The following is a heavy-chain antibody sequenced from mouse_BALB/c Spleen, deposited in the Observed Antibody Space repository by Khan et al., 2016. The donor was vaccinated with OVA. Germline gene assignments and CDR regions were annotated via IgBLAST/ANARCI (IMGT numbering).Heavy chain of an antibody. D-gene: IGHD1-1*01. CDR3: TRDRNYYGSSCYFDY. Sequence: EVELVESGGGLVKPGGSLKLSCAASGFAFSSYSMSWVRQTPEKRLEWVATITSGGSYTYYPDSVKGRVTISRDNAKNTLYLQMSSLKSEDTGMYYCTRDRNYYGSSCYFDYWGQGTTLTVSS. CDR1: GFAFSSYS. J-gene: IGHJ2*01. V-gene: IGHV5-6-4*01. CDR2: ITSGGSYT.